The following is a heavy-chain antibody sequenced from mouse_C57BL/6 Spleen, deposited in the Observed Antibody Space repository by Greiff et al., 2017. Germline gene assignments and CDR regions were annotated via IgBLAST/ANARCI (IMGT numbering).Heavy chain of an antibody. J-gene: IGHJ1*03. V-gene: IGHV5-17*01. CDR1: GFTFSDYG. Sequence: EVKLVESGGGLVKPGGSLKLSCAASGFTFSDYGMHWVRQAPEKGLEWVAYISSGSSTIYYADTVKGRFTTSRDNAKNTLFLQMTSLRSEDTAMYYCAIPYYGSSYGYFDVWGTGTTVTVSS. D-gene: IGHD1-1*01. CDR3: AIPYYGSSYGYFDV. CDR2: ISSGSSTI.